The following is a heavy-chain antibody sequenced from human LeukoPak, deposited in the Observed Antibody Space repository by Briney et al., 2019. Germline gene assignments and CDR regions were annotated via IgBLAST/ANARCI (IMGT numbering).Heavy chain of an antibody. V-gene: IGHV3-23*01. Sequence: GGSLRLSCAASGFTFSSYGMSWVRQAPGKGLEWVSAISGSGGSTYYADSVKGRFTISRDNSKNTLYLQMNSLRAEDTAVYYCVRKAESTFTGFWFDPWGQGTLVTVSS. D-gene: IGHD5/OR15-5a*01. CDR1: GFTFSSYG. CDR2: ISGSGGST. J-gene: IGHJ5*02. CDR3: VRKAESTFTGFWFDP.